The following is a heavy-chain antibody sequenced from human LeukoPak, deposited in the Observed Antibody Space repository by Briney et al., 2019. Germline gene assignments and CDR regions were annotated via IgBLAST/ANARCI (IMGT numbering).Heavy chain of an antibody. D-gene: IGHD3-10*01. CDR2: IYCTGTT. Sequence: SETLSLTCTVSRGSISTYYWNWIRQPPGKGLEWIGYIYCTGTTDYNPSLKSRVTMSVDASKNQFSLKLTSVTTADTAVYYCAREGHYYASGSGAFDIWGQGTAITVSS. J-gene: IGHJ3*02. V-gene: IGHV4-59*01. CDR3: AREGHYYASGSGAFDI. CDR1: RGSISTYY.